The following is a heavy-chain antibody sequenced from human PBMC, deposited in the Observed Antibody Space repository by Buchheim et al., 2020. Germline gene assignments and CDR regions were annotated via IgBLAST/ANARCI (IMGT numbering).Heavy chain of an antibody. J-gene: IGHJ6*03. CDR2: IYYSGST. CDR3: ARVGERSSSGYYYYMDV. V-gene: IGHV4-39*01. D-gene: IGHD6-6*01. CDR1: GGSISSSSYY. Sequence: QLQLQESGPGLVKPSETLSLTCTVSGGSISSSSYYWGWIRQPPGKGLEWIGSIYYSGSTYYNPSLKSRVTISVDTSKNQFSLKLSSVTAADTAVYYCARVGERSSSGYYYYMDVWGKGTT.